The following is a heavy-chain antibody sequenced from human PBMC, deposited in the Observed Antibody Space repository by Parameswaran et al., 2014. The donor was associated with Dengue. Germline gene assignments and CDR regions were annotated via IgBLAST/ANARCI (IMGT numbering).Heavy chain of an antibody. CDR3: ASTHTATPLD. Sequence: VRQAPGKGLEWIGSIYYSGSTYYNPSLKSRVTISVDTSKNQFSLKLSSVTAADTAVYYCASTHTATPLDWGQGTLVTVSS. D-gene: IGHD5-18*01. CDR2: IYYSGST. V-gene: IGHV4-39*01. J-gene: IGHJ4*02.